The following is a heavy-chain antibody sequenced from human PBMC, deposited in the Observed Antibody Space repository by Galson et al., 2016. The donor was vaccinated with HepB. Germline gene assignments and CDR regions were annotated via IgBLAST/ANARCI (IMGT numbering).Heavy chain of an antibody. CDR3: ATHDCSGGSCPPSGYYYYGMDG. CDR2: IYYSGTT. D-gene: IGHD2-15*01. CDR1: GGSISSSNYY. J-gene: IGHJ6*04. V-gene: IGHV4-39*01. Sequence: ETLSLTCAVSGGSISSSNYYCGWIRQPPGKGLEWIGTIYYSGTTYNNPSLKSRVTMSVDASKNQFSLKLSSVTAADAAVYYCATHDCSGGSCPPSGYYYYGMDGWGNGTTVTVSS.